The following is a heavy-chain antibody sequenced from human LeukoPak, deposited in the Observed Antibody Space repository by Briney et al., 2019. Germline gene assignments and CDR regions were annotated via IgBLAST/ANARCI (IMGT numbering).Heavy chain of an antibody. V-gene: IGHV1-69*01. Sequence: GASVKASCKASGGTFSSYAISWVRQAPGQGLEWMGGIIPIFGTAKYAQKFQGRVTITADESTSTAYMELSSLRSEDTAVYYCAKVVPAAEYFQHWGQGTLVTVSS. CDR1: GGTFSSYA. J-gene: IGHJ1*01. CDR3: AKVVPAAEYFQH. CDR2: IIPIFGTA. D-gene: IGHD2-2*01.